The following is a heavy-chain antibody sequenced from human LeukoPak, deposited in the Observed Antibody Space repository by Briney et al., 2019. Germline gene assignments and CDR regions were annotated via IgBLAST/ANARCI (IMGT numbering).Heavy chain of an antibody. J-gene: IGHJ4*02. V-gene: IGHV1-18*01. CDR2: ISAYNGNT. CDR3: ARDPGGWYVDKNYFDY. Sequence: ASVKVSCKASGGTFSSYAISWVRQAPGQGLEWMGWISAYNGNTNYAQKLQGRVTMTTDTSTSTAYMELRSLRSDDTAVYYCARDPGGWYVDKNYFDYWGQGTLVTVSS. D-gene: IGHD6-19*01. CDR1: GGTFSSYA.